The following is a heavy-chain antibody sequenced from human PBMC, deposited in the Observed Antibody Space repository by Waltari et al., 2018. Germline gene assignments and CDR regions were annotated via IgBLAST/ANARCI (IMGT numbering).Heavy chain of an antibody. Sequence: QVQLQQSGPGLVKPSETLSLTCAVSGYSISNVYYWGWIRQPPGKGLECIGSIHHSGSAYYNPSLNSRVTISLETSKNQFSLKLTSVAATDTAIYYCARQPIEGNLPDWFDPWGQGTLVTVSS. CDR3: ARQPIEGNLPDWFDP. D-gene: IGHD1-1*01. J-gene: IGHJ5*02. CDR2: IHHSGSA. CDR1: GYSISNVYY. V-gene: IGHV4-38-2*01.